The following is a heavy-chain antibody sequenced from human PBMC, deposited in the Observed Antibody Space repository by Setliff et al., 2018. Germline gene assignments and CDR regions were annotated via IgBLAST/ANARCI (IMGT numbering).Heavy chain of an antibody. CDR2: INHSGST. CDR1: GGTFSDYY. J-gene: IGHJ4*02. CDR3: ARGGTYRYFDY. V-gene: IGHV4-34*01. Sequence: PSETLSLTCAAYGGTFSDYYWTWIRQPPGKGLEWIGEINHSGSTNYNPSLKGRVTMSVDTSKNQFSLKLSSVTAADTAVYYCARGGTYRYFDYWGQGTLVTVSS.